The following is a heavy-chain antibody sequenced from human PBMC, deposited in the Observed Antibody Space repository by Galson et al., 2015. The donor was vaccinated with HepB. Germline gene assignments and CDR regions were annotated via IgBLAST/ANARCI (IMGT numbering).Heavy chain of an antibody. CDR2: TSYDGSNN. J-gene: IGHJ4*02. V-gene: IGHV3-30-3*01. D-gene: IGHD6-19*01. CDR3: GRGGLRAVAGTKGDY. CDR1: GFTVSDYS. Sequence: SLRLSCAASGFTVSDYSMYWVRQAPGKGLEWVAVTSYDGSNNYYGDLVKGRFSISRDSSKNTLFLQMRSVRTDDTAVYHCGRGGLRAVAGTKGDYWGQGSLVTVSS.